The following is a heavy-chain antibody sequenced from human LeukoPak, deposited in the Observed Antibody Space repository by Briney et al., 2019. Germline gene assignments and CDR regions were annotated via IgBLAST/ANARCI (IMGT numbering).Heavy chain of an antibody. CDR3: ARGGGYDSLDV. V-gene: IGHV4-59*01. D-gene: IGHD5-12*01. J-gene: IGHJ6*02. Sequence: PSETLSLTCTVSGVSISPYYWSWIRQTPGKGLEWIGYILYSGTTTNYNPSLKSRVTISVDTSKNQFSLKLSSVTAADTAVYYCARGGGYDSLDVWGQGTTVTVSS. CDR2: ILYSGTTT. CDR1: GVSISPYY.